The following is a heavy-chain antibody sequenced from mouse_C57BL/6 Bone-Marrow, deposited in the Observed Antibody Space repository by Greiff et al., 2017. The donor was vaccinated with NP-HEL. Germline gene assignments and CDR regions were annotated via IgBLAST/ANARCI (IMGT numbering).Heavy chain of an antibody. J-gene: IGHJ2*01. Sequence: VQLQQSVAELVRPGASVKLSCTASGFNIKNTYMHSVKQRPEQGLEWIGRIDPANGNTKYAPKFQGKATITADTSSNTAYLQLSSLTSEDTAIYYCAKLGRFDYWGQGTTLTVSS. D-gene: IGHD4-1*01. CDR1: GFNIKNTY. V-gene: IGHV14-3*01. CDR2: IDPANGNT. CDR3: AKLGRFDY.